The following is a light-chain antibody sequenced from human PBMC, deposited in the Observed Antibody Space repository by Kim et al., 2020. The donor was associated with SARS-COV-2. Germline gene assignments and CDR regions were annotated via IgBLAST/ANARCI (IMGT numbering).Light chain of an antibody. CDR3: QHYHNFPLT. V-gene: IGKV1-5*03. J-gene: IGKJ4*01. CDR2: DAS. CDR1: QTITTS. Sequence: ASVGDRGTVTCRASQTITTSLDWYQQKPGKAPKVLIYDASKLEIGVPSRFSGSGSETRFTLTITSLQPDDFATYYCQHYHNFPLTFGGGTKVEVK.